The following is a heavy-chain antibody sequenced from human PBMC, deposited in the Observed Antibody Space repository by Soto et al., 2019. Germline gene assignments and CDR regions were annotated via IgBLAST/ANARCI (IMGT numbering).Heavy chain of an antibody. D-gene: IGHD3-10*01. Sequence: SEPLSLPGAVSGVSLTSGNWWPWVRQSPQRGLEYIGEIFHDGTANYYPSFERRVAMSVDTSRNQFSLKLTSVTAADTAVYFCARLVYDTRLNYMYFDFWGPGTLVTVPS. CDR3: ARLVYDTRLNYMYFDF. CDR1: GVSLTSGNW. CDR2: IFHDGTA. V-gene: IGHV4-4*02. J-gene: IGHJ4*02.